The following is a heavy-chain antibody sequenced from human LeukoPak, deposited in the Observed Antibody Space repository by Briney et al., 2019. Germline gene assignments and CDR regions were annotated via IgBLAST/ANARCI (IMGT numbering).Heavy chain of an antibody. J-gene: IGHJ4*02. Sequence: SETLSLTCTVSGYSINSGYYWGWIRQPPGKGLEWIGSIYHSGSTFYNPYLKSRVTISVDTSKNQFSLKLSSVTAADTAVYYCARSPFGGVIDKNYFDYWGQGTLVTVSS. CDR2: IYHSGST. CDR3: ARSPFGGVIDKNYFDY. CDR1: GYSINSGYY. D-gene: IGHD3-16*02. V-gene: IGHV4-38-2*02.